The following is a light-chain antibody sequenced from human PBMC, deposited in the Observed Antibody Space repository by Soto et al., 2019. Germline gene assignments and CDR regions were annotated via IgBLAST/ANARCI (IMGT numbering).Light chain of an antibody. CDR1: SSNIGAGYD. Sequence: QYVLTQPPSVSGAPGQRVTISCTGSSSNIGAGYDVHWYQQLPGTAPKLLIYGNSNRPSGVPDRFSGSKSGTSASLAITGLQAEDEADYYCQAYDSSLSGAVFGGGTKLTVL. CDR3: QAYDSSLSGAV. V-gene: IGLV1-40*01. CDR2: GNS. J-gene: IGLJ3*02.